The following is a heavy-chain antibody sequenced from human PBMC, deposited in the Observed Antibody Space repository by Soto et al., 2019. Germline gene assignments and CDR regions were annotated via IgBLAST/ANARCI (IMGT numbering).Heavy chain of an antibody. CDR3: ARSYCSGGSCYQVYYYGMDV. CDR2: INAGNGNT. D-gene: IGHD2-15*01. V-gene: IGHV1-3*01. CDR1: GYTFTSYA. Sequence: GASVKVSCKASGYTFTSYAMHWVRQAPGQRLEWMGWINAGNGNTKYSQKFQGRVTITRDTSASTAYMEQSSLRSEDTVVYYCARSYCSGGSCYQVYYYGMDVWGQGTTVTVSS. J-gene: IGHJ6*02.